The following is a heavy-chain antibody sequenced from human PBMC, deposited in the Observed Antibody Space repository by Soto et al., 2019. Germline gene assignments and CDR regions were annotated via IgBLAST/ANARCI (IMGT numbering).Heavy chain of an antibody. V-gene: IGHV4-34*01. D-gene: IGHD2-2*01. CDR3: ARGECSSNYCFTRWALDI. Sequence: AVYGGSFIGYYWTWIRQTPGKGLEWIGEIHHSGRTNYNPSLKSRVSISADTSKTQFSLNLTSVTAADTAVYYCARGECSSNYCFTRWALDIWGQGTVVTVSS. CDR1: GGSFIGYY. J-gene: IGHJ3*02. CDR2: IHHSGRT.